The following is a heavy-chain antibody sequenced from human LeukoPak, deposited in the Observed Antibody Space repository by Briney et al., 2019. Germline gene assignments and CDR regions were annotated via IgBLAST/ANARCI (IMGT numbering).Heavy chain of an antibody. D-gene: IGHD3-10*01. CDR1: GGSISSGDYY. V-gene: IGHV4-30-4*01. J-gene: IGHJ4*02. Sequence: SQTLSLTCTVSGGSISSGDYYWSWIRQPPGRGLEWIGYIYYSGSTYYNPSLKSRVTISVDTSKNQFSLKLSSVTAADTAVYYCARDLGYYGSGSYFDYWGQGTLVTVSS. CDR3: ARDLGYYGSGSYFDY. CDR2: IYYSGST.